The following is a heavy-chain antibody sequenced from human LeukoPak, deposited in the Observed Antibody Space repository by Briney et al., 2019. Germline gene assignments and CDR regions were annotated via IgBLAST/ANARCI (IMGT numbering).Heavy chain of an antibody. V-gene: IGHV3-7*01. D-gene: IGHD6-13*01. CDR3: ARERYSSSWDYFDF. J-gene: IGHJ4*02. CDR1: GFTFSSYS. CDR2: IKLDGSEK. Sequence: GGSLRLSCAASGFTFSSYSMNWVRQAPGKGLEWVAKIKLDGSEKYPVDSVKGRFTISRDNAKNSLFLQMNSLRAEDTAVYYYARERYSSSWDYFDFWGQGTLVSVSP.